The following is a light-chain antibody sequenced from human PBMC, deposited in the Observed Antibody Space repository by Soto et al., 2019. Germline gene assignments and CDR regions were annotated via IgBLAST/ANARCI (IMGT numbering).Light chain of an antibody. CDR3: AVYIVRGLLYV. J-gene: IGLJ1*01. Sequence: QTVVTQEPSFSVSPGGTVTLTCALSSGSVSTANYPSWYRQTPGQPPRTVIYSTNTRSSGVPDRFSGSILGDKAALTITRAQAYDESVYYCAVYIVRGLLYVFGSGTKLTVL. CDR1: SGSVSTANY. V-gene: IGLV8-61*01. CDR2: STN.